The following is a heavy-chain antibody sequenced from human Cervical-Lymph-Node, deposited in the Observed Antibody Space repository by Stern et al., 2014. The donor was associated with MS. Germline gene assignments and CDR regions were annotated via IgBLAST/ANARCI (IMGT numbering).Heavy chain of an antibody. Sequence: VQLVQSGAEVKKPGTTVKISCKGSGYTFTDYYLHWVKQSPGKGFEWMGLVDPEDGEAVYAEKFQGRITIIADTSKETTYLGLNSLRDEDTATYYCLTSTNTTLPFDFWGQGT. CDR2: VDPEDGEA. D-gene: IGHD2-8*01. CDR1: GYTFTDYY. CDR3: LTSTNTTLPFDF. V-gene: IGHV1-69-2*01. J-gene: IGHJ5*01.